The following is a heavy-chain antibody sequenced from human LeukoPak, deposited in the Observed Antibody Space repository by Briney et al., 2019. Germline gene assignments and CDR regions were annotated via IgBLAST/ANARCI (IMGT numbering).Heavy chain of an antibody. V-gene: IGHV3-23*01. CDR3: AKDRVRDNGWDIDY. Sequence: PGGSLRLSCVGSGFTFRNYAMNWVRQAPGKGLEWVSGFSAAGTYYADSVKGRFTTSRDDSKNTIYLQMNSLTAEDTGVYYCAKDRVRDNGWDIDYWGQGTLVTVS. J-gene: IGHJ4*02. D-gene: IGHD6-19*01. CDR2: FSAAGT. CDR1: GFTFRNYA.